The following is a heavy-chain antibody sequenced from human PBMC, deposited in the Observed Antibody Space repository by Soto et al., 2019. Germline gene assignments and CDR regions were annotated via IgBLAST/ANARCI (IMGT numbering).Heavy chain of an antibody. D-gene: IGHD5-12*01. CDR3: ASVYSGYGDFGD. J-gene: IGHJ4*01. CDR2: IIPILGIA. CDR1: GGTFSSYT. V-gene: IGHV1-69*02. Sequence: QVQLVQSGAEVKKPGSSVKVSCKASGGTFSSYTISWVRQAPGQGLEWLGRIIPILGIANYAQKFQGRVTITEDKSISTAYMELSSLRSEDTAVYYCASVYSGYGDFGDWGHGTLVTVSS.